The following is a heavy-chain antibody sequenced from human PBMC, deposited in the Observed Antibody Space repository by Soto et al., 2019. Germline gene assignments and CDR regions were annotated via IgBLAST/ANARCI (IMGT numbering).Heavy chain of an antibody. J-gene: IGHJ4*02. Sequence: EVQLVESGGGLVKPGGSLRLSCAASGFTFTNAWMSWVRQAPGKGLEWVGRIKSKTDGGTTDYAAPVKGRFTIPRDDSTNTLYLQMNSLKTEDTAVYYCTTGGDSVLDDYWGQGTLVTVSS. CDR3: TTGGDSVLDDY. CDR2: IKSKTDGGTT. CDR1: GFTFTNAW. V-gene: IGHV3-15*01. D-gene: IGHD2-21*02.